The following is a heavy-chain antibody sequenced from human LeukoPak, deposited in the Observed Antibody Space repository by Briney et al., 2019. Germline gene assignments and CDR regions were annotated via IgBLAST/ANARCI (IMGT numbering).Heavy chain of an antibody. CDR1: GYTFTGYY. V-gene: IGHV1-2*02. J-gene: IGHJ5*02. CDR3: ARDRKFPAWFDP. CDR2: INPNSGGT. Sequence: ASVKVSCKASGYTFTGYYMHWVRQAPGQGLEWMGWINPNSGGTNYAQKFQDRVTMTRDTSISTAYMELSRLRSDDTAVYYCARDRKFPAWFDPWGQGTLVTVSS.